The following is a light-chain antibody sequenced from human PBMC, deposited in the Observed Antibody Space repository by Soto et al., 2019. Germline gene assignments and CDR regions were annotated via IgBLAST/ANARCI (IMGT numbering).Light chain of an antibody. CDR2: DAS. Sequence: DIQMTQSPSSLSASVGDRVTIACRASQGISIYLAWYQQKPGKVPQLLIYDASTLQSGVPSRFSGSGSGTDFTLTISGLQTEDVATYYWQKYNGAPLTFGGGTKVEIK. J-gene: IGKJ4*01. CDR1: QGISIY. V-gene: IGKV1-27*01. CDR3: QKYNGAPLT.